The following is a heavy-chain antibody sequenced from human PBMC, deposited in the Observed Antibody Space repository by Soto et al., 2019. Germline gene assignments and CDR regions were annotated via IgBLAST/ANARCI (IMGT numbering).Heavy chain of an antibody. CDR2: IYYSGST. V-gene: IGHV4-59*01. D-gene: IGHD3-3*01. Sequence: SETRSLTCTVSGGSISSYYWSWIRQPPGKGLEWIGYIYYSGSTNYNPSLKSRVTISVDTSKNQFSLKLSSVTAADTAVYYCARGADSWSCLGYFDYWGQGTMVTVSS. J-gene: IGHJ4*02. CDR3: ARGADSWSCLGYFDY. CDR1: GGSISSYY.